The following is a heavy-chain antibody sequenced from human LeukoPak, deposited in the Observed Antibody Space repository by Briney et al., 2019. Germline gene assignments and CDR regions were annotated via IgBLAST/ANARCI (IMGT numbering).Heavy chain of an antibody. Sequence: SETLSLTCTVSGGSISSNTYYWGWIRQPPGKGLEWIGSIYYSGSTYYNPSLKSRVTISVDTSKNQFSLKLSSVTAADTAVYYCARARGKWEPHYYFDYWGQGTLVTVSS. D-gene: IGHD1-26*01. CDR3: ARARGKWEPHYYFDY. CDR1: GGSISSNTYY. V-gene: IGHV4-39*07. CDR2: IYYSGST. J-gene: IGHJ4*02.